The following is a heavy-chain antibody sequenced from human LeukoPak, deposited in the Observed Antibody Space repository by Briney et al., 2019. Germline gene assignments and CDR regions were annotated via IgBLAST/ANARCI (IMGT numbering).Heavy chain of an antibody. D-gene: IGHD2-2*01. CDR2: ISGSGGST. CDR3: AKDLVPAASIYYYYMDV. V-gene: IGHV3-23*01. CDR1: GFTFSSYG. Sequence: GGSLRLSCAASGFTFSSYGMSWVRQAPGKGLEWVSAISGSGGSTYYADSVKGRFTISRDNSKNTLYLQMNSLRAEDTAVYYCAKDLVPAASIYYYYMDVWGKRTTVTISS. J-gene: IGHJ6*03.